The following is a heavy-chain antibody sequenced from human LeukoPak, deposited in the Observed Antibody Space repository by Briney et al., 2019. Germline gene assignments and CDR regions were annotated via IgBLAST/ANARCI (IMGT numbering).Heavy chain of an antibody. J-gene: IGHJ4*02. Sequence: VASVKVSCKASGYTFTSYYMHWVRQAPGQGLEWMGIINPSGGSTSYAQKFQGRVTMTRDMSTSTVYMELSSLRSEDTAVYYCARGRLGELSLYLTFDYWGQGTLVTVSS. V-gene: IGHV1-46*01. CDR2: INPSGGST. D-gene: IGHD3-16*02. CDR3: ARGRLGELSLYLTFDY. CDR1: GYTFTSYY.